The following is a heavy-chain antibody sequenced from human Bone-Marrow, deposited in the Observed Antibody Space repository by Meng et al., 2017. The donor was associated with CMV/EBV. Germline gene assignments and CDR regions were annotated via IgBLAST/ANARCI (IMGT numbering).Heavy chain of an antibody. CDR1: GFTFSSYS. V-gene: IGHV3-21*04. D-gene: IGHD2-2*01. CDR2: ISSSSSYI. Sequence: GESLKISCAASGFTFSSYSMNWVRQAPGKGLEWVSSISSSSSYIYYADSMKGRFTISRDNAKNSLYLQMNSLRAEDTAVYYCATPGYQLLFPYYFDYWGQGPLVTVFS. J-gene: IGHJ4*02. CDR3: ATPGYQLLFPYYFDY.